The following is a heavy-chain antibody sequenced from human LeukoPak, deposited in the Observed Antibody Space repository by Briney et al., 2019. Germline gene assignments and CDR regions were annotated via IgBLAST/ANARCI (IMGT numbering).Heavy chain of an antibody. V-gene: IGHV3-7*01. D-gene: IGHD3-16*01. CDR1: RFTFSSSW. CDR3: VRNLAYDSFDI. Sequence: GALRLSCAASRFTFSSSWMAWVRQAPGKGREGVTTIKEDGSQKDYVAFVKGRFTISRDNAKNSLFLQMNSLRVEDTAVYFCVRNLAYDSFDIWGQGTMVTVSS. CDR2: IKEDGSQK. J-gene: IGHJ3*02.